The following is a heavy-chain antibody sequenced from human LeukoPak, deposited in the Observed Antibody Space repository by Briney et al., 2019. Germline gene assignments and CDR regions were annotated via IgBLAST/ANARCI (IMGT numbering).Heavy chain of an antibody. CDR3: ARVGSDCSSTSCYDY. J-gene: IGHJ4*02. CDR2: MNPNSGHT. Sequence: ASVKVSCKASGYSFTSYDINWVRQATGQGLEWMGWMNPNSGHTGYAQKFQGRVTMTRNTSISTAYMELSSLRSEDTAVYYCARVGSDCSSTSCYDYWGQGTLVTVSS. D-gene: IGHD2-2*01. CDR1: GYSFTSYD. V-gene: IGHV1-8*01.